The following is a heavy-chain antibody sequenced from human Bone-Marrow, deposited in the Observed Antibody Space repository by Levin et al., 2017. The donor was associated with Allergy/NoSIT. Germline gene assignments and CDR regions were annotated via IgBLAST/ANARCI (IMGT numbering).Heavy chain of an antibody. CDR3: AETYCGSASCFPPIGLDY. D-gene: IGHD2-2*01. CDR1: GLSFTTSS. Sequence: RASVKVSCAASGLSFTTSSLSWVRRAPGKGPEWVASINGSNGITYYADSVKGRFTISRDNSKNAVFLQMSSLRAEDTAVYYCAETYCGSASCFPPIGLDYWGQGTLVAVSS. J-gene: IGHJ4*02. V-gene: IGHV3-23*01. CDR2: INGSNGIT.